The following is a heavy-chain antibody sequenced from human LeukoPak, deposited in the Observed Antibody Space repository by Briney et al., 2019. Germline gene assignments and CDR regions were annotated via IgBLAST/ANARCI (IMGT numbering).Heavy chain of an antibody. J-gene: IGHJ6*02. D-gene: IGHD3-9*01. Sequence: GGSLRLSCAASGFTFSSYSMNWVRQAPGKGLEWVSYISSSSSTIYYADSVKGRFTITRDNAKNSLYLQMNSLRAEDTAVYYCARDNYDILPSSYYYYGMDVWGQGTTVTVSS. CDR1: GFTFSSYS. CDR2: ISSSSSTI. V-gene: IGHV3-48*04. CDR3: ARDNYDILPSSYYYYGMDV.